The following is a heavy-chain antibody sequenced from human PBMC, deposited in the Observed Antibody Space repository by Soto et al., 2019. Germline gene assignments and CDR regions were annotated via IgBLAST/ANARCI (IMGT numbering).Heavy chain of an antibody. J-gene: IGHJ4*02. CDR3: RRVWESTISTQAYGGD. V-gene: IGHV1-69*02. D-gene: IGHD3-16*01. CDR1: GGTFSPYT. CDR2: IIPMFDIT. Sequence: QVQLVQSGAEVKKPGSSVKVSCKASGGTFSPYTITWVRQAPGQGLEWMGRIIPMFDITNYALKVQDRVTITADKSTSTAEMRRRSLRSDDAAVYWCRRVWESTISTQAYGGDWGQGTLITVYS.